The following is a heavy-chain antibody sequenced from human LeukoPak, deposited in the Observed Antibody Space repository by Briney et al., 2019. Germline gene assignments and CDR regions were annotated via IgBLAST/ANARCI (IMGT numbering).Heavy chain of an antibody. D-gene: IGHD6-13*01. CDR3: ASSYSSSWPELDY. CDR2: IYSNGDT. CDR1: GFTFTTMY. V-gene: IGHV3-66*01. Sequence: PGGSLRLSCAASGFTFTTMYMSWVRQAPGKGLEGVSVIYSNGDTYHADSVKGRFTISRDNSKNTLLLQMNSLRAEDTAVYYCASSYSSSWPELDYWGQGTLVTVSS. J-gene: IGHJ4*02.